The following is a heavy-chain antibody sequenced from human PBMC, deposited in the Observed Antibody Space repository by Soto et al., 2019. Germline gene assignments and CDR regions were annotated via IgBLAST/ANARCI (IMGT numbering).Heavy chain of an antibody. Sequence: QVQLQESGPGLVKPSQTLSLTCTVSGGSISSGGYYWSWIRQHPGKGLEWIGYIYYSGSTYYNPSPKSRVTISVDTSKNQFPLKLSSVTAADTAVYYCARGRLSNYPQWYYFDYWGQGTLVTVSS. V-gene: IGHV4-31*03. CDR2: IYYSGST. CDR3: ARGRLSNYPQWYYFDY. CDR1: GGSISSGGYY. J-gene: IGHJ4*02. D-gene: IGHD4-4*01.